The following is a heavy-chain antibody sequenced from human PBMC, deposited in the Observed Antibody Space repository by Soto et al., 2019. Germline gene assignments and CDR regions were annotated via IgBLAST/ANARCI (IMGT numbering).Heavy chain of an antibody. CDR1: GGTFSSYA. Sequence: ASVKVSCKASGGTFSSYAISWVRQAPGQGLEWMGGIIPIFGTANYAQKFQGRVTITADESTSTAYMELSSLRSEDTAVYYCAREIAARNYYYYGMDVWGQGTTVTVSS. CDR2: IIPIFGTA. CDR3: AREIAARNYYYYGMDV. V-gene: IGHV1-69*13. D-gene: IGHD6-6*01. J-gene: IGHJ6*02.